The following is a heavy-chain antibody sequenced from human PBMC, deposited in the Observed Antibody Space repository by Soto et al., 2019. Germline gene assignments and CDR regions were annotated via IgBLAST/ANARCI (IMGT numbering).Heavy chain of an antibody. J-gene: IGHJ4*02. CDR1: GYSFTKYW. CDR2: IDTSYSYS. D-gene: IGHD3-22*01. CDR3: ARQIYDSDTGPNFQYYFDS. Sequence: GESLKISCKGSGYSFTKYWIIWVRQVPGKGLEWMGRIDTSYSYSHYSPSFQGHVTISAEKSISTAYLQWSSLKASDTAMYYCARQIYDSDTGPNFQYYFDSWDQGTPVTVPS. V-gene: IGHV5-10-1*01.